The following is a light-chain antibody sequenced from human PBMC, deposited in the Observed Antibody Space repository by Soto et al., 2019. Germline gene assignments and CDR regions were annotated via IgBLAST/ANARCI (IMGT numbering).Light chain of an antibody. V-gene: IGKV1-12*01. CDR2: AAS. CDR1: EDISTW. Sequence: EIRMTQSPSSVSASVGDRVTITCRSSEDISTWLAWYQQKPGKAPKLLIYAASSLQSGVPSRFSGSGSGTDFTLTISSLQPEDFATYYCQHADSFPLITFGQGTRLANK. J-gene: IGKJ5*01. CDR3: QHADSFPLIT.